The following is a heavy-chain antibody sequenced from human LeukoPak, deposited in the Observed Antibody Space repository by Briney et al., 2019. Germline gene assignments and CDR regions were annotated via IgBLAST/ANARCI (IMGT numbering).Heavy chain of an antibody. CDR2: ISSTSSYI. CDR3: ARDKIPSAGTPRGFDP. V-gene: IGHV3-21*01. D-gene: IGHD6-13*01. Sequence: PGGSLRLSCAASGFTFSSYGMSWVRQAPGKGLEWVSSISSTSSYIYYAASVKGRFTISRDNAKSSLYLQMNSLRAEDTAVYYCARDKIPSAGTPRGFDPWGQGTLVTVSS. CDR1: GFTFSSYG. J-gene: IGHJ5*02.